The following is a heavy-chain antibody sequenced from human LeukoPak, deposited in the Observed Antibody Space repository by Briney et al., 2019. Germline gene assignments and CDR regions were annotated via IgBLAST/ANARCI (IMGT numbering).Heavy chain of an antibody. J-gene: IGHJ4*02. CDR3: ARARGPLGNLDY. Sequence: GGSLRLSCAASGFTVSNNYMTWVRQAPGKGLEWVSVIYSGGSTYYADSVKGRFTISRDNSKNTLYLQMNSLRAEDTAVYYCARARGPLGNLDYWGQGTLVTVSS. CDR1: GFTVSNNY. V-gene: IGHV3-53*01. D-gene: IGHD3-10*01. CDR2: IYSGGST.